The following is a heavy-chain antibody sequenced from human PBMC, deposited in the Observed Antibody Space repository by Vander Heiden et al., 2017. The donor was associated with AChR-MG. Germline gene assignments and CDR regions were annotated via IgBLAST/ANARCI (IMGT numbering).Heavy chain of an antibody. V-gene: IGHV1-8*01. J-gene: IGHJ6*03. Sequence: QVQLVQSGAEVKKPGASVKVSCKASGYTFTSYDINWVRQATGQGLEWMGWMNPNSGNTGYAQKFQGRVTMTRNTSISTAYMERSSLRSEDTEVYYCAREVYDFWSGYYYYYYYMDVWGKGTTVTVSS. CDR1: GYTFTSYD. CDR3: AREVYDFWSGYYYYYYYMDV. CDR2: MNPNSGNT. D-gene: IGHD3-3*01.